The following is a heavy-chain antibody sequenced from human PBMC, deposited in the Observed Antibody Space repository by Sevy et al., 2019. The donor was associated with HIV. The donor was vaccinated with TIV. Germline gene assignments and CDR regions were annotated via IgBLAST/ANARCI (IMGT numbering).Heavy chain of an antibody. CDR2: INHSGST. J-gene: IGHJ4*02. V-gene: IGHV4-34*01. CDR1: TGSFSGYY. Sequence: SETVSLTCVVYTGSFSGYYWSWIRQPPGKGLEWIGEINHSGSTNYNPSLKSRVTISADTSKNQFSLKLSSVTAADTAVYYCATRRGHLSFDYWGQGTLVTVSS. CDR3: ATRRGHLSFDY.